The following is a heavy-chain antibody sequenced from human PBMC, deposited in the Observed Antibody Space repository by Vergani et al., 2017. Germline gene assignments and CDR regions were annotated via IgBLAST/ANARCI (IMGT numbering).Heavy chain of an antibody. Sequence: EVQLVESGGGLVQPGGSLKLSCAASGFTFSGSAMHWVRQASGKGLEWVGRIRSKANSYATAYAAPVKGRFTISRDDSKNTAYLQMNSLKTEDTAVYYCTRVYYDSSGYPPAASYYFDYWGQGTLVTVSS. J-gene: IGHJ4*02. V-gene: IGHV3-73*02. CDR1: GFTFSGSA. D-gene: IGHD3-22*01. CDR3: TRVYYDSSGYPPAASYYFDY. CDR2: IRSKANSYAT.